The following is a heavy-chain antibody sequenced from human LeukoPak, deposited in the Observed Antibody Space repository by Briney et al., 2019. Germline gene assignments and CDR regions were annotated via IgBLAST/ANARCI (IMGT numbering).Heavy chain of an antibody. CDR3: ARYGHYYYYGMDV. J-gene: IGHJ6*04. Sequence: PSETLSLTCTVSGGSISSGGYYWSWIRQHPGKGLEWIGYIYYSGSTYYNPSLKSRVTISVDTSKNQFSLKLSSVTAADTAVYYCARYGHYYYYGMDVWGKGTTVTVSS. D-gene: IGHD4-17*01. CDR2: IYYSGST. CDR1: GGSISSGGYY. V-gene: IGHV4-31*03.